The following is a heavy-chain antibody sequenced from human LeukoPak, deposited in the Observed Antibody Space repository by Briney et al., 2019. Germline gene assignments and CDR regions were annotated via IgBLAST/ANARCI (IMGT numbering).Heavy chain of an antibody. V-gene: IGHV4-59*08. CDR3: ARTRAIGEFDY. D-gene: IGHD3-10*01. Sequence: PSETLSLTCTVSGGFTSSYYWSWIRQPPGKGLEWIGYIYYSGSTNYNPSLKSRVTISVDTSKNQFSLKLSSVTAADTAVYYCARTRAIGEFDYWGQGTLVTVSS. J-gene: IGHJ4*02. CDR1: GGFTSSYY. CDR2: IYYSGST.